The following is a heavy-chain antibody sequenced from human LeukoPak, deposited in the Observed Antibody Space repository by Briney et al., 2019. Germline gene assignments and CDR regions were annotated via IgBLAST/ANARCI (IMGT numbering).Heavy chain of an antibody. CDR2: INPNSGGT. Sequence: SVKVSCKASGYTFTGYYMHWVRQAPGQGLEWMGWINPNSGGTNYAQKFQGRVTMTRDTSISTAYMELSRLRSDDTAVYYCARLYSRDNYYYYMDVWGKGTTVTVSS. J-gene: IGHJ6*03. D-gene: IGHD6-13*01. CDR1: GYTFTGYY. V-gene: IGHV1-2*02. CDR3: ARLYSRDNYYYYMDV.